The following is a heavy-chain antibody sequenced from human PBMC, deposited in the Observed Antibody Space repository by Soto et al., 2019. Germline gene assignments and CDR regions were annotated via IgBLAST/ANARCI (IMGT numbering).Heavy chain of an antibody. J-gene: IGHJ6*03. D-gene: IGHD4-17*01. V-gene: IGHV3-21*01. CDR2: ISSSSSYI. CDR3: ARDHGDYVRIYYYYYMDV. CDR1: GFTFSSYS. Sequence: PGGSLRLSCAASGFTFSSYSMNWVRQAPGKGLEWVSSISSSSSYIYYADSVKGRFTISRDNAKNSLYLQMNSLRAEDTAVYYCARDHGDYVRIYYYYYMDVWGKGTTVPVSS.